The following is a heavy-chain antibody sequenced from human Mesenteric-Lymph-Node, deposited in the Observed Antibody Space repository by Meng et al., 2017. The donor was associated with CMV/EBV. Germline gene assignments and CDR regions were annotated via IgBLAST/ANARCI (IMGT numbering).Heavy chain of an antibody. CDR3: AKWTTEFNP. D-gene: IGHD1-1*01. V-gene: IGHV3-23*03. CDR1: GFTFSNYA. CDR2: IYGDDTST. Sequence: GGSLRLSCAVSGFTFSNYAMSWVRHAPGKGLEWLSVIYGDDTSTYYADSVKGRFSISRDNSKSTLYLQMNSLRVEDTAVYYCAKWTTEFNPWGQGTLVTVSS. J-gene: IGHJ5*02.